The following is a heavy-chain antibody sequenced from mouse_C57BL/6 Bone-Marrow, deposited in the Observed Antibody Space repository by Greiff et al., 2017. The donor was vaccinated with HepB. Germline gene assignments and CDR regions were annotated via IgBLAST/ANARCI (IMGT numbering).Heavy chain of an antibody. V-gene: IGHV1-55*01. J-gene: IGHJ2*01. Sequence: QVQLQQPGAELVKPGASVKMSCKASGYTFTSYWITWVKQRPGQGLEWIGDIYPGSGSTNYNEKFKSKATLTVDTSSSTAYMQLSSLTSEDSAVDYCARGGTTVVALDYWGQGTTLTVSS. CDR1: GYTFTSYW. CDR2: IYPGSGST. CDR3: ARGGTTVVALDY. D-gene: IGHD1-1*01.